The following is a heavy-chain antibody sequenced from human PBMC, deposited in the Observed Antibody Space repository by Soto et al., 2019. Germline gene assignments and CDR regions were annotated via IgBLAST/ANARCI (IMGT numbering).Heavy chain of an antibody. CDR3: ARDLGYYDSSGYFDY. CDR2: ISSSGDIT. D-gene: IGHD3-22*01. J-gene: IGHJ4*02. CDR1: GFSFSISP. V-gene: IGHV3-48*01. Sequence: VQLVESGGGVVQPGRSLRLSCAASGFSFSISPMHWVRQAPGKGLEWVSYISSSGDITYYADSVKGRVTISRDNAKNSLYLQMHNLRAEDTAVYYCARDLGYYDSSGYFDYWGQGTLITVSS.